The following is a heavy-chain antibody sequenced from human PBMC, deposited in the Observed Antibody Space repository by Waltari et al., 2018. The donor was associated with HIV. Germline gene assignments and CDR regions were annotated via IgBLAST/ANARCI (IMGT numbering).Heavy chain of an antibody. J-gene: IGHJ6*02. V-gene: IGHV1-69*01. CDR1: GGTFSSYA. Sequence: QVQLVQSGAEVKKPGSSVKVSCKASGGTFSSYAISWVRQAPGQGLEWMGGIIPIFGTANYAQKFQGRVTITADESTSTAYMELSSLRSEDTAVYYCATIVGATAGYYYYGMDVWGQGTTVTVS. CDR3: ATIVGATAGYYYYGMDV. CDR2: IIPIFGTA. D-gene: IGHD1-26*01.